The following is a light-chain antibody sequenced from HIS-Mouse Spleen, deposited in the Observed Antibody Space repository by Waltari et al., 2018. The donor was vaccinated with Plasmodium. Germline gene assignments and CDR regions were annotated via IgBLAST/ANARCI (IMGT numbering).Light chain of an antibody. CDR2: AAS. Sequence: AIRMTPSPSSFSASTGDRVTITLRASQGISSYLAWYQQKPGKAPQLLIYAASTLQSGFPSRFSGNGSGTDFTLTISCLQSEDFATYYCQQYYSYPRTFGQGTKVEIK. V-gene: IGKV1-8*01. J-gene: IGKJ1*01. CDR3: QQYYSYPRT. CDR1: QGISSY.